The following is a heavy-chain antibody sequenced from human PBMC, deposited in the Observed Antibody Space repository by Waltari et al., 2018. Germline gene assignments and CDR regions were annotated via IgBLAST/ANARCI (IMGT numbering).Heavy chain of an antibody. CDR3: TRSGLRCLEWLDAFDI. CDR2: IKQDGSET. J-gene: IGHJ3*02. CDR1: GFTFSTYW. V-gene: IGHV3-7*01. Sequence: FPASGFTFSTYWIIWVRQAPGKGLEWVANIKQDGSETYYVGSVKGRFTISRDNAKNSLFLQMNSLRAEDTALYYCTRSGLRCLEWLDAFDIWGQGTMVTVSS. D-gene: IGHD3-3*01.